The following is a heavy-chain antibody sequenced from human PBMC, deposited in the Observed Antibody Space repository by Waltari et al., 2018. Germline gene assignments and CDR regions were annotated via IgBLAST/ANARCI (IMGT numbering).Heavy chain of an antibody. D-gene: IGHD2-21*01. CDR2: IHHSGST. J-gene: IGHJ3*02. CDR3: ARLNSRGAFDI. V-gene: IGHV4-34*01. CDR1: AGSFTGYY. Sequence: QVQLQPWRAGLLQPSESPSITCAVYAGSFTGYYWCWIRQPPGKGLEWIGEIHHSGSTNYNPSLKSRVTISVDTSKNQFSLKLSSVTAADTAVYYCARLNSRGAFDIWGQGTMVTVSS.